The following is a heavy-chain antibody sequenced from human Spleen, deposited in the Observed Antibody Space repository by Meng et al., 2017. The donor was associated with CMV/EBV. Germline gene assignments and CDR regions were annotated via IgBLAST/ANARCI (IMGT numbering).Heavy chain of an antibody. CDR1: GFSFRNAW. CDR2: VQRESDGGTT. J-gene: IGHJ4*02. Sequence: GGSLRLSCTASGFSFRNAWMSWVRQAPGKGLEWVGRVQRESDGGTTDYAAAVEGRFSISRDDSKNTVYLQMNSLKIEDTAVYYCAKAPLGYGSGSYEAPPDYWGQGTLVTVSS. D-gene: IGHD3-10*01. V-gene: IGHV3-15*01. CDR3: AKAPLGYGSGSYEAPPDY.